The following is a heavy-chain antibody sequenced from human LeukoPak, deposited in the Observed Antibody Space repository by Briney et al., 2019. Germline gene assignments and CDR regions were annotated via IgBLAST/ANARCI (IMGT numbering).Heavy chain of an antibody. V-gene: IGHV3-33*01. Sequence: PGRSLRLSCAASGFTFSSYGMHWVRQAPGKGLEWVAVIWYDGGNKYYADSVKGRFTISRDNSKNTLYLQMNSLRAEDTAVYYCARPTYSGSYYWFDYWGEGTLDPLSA. CDR1: GFTFSSYG. CDR3: ARPTYSGSYYWFDY. CDR2: IWYDGGNK. D-gene: IGHD1-26*01. J-gene: IGHJ4*02.